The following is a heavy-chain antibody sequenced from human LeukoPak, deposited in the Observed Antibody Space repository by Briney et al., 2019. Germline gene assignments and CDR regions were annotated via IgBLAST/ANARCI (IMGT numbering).Heavy chain of an antibody. CDR1: GFTFDDYA. CDR2: ISWNSGSI. CDR3: AKDVQMTRNDYYNYFDY. V-gene: IGHV3-9*01. J-gene: IGHJ4*02. Sequence: PGRSLRLSCAASGFTFDDYAMHWVRQAPGKGLEWVSGISWNSGSIGYADSVKGRFTISRDNAKNSLYLQMNSLRPEDTALYYCAKDVQMTRNDYYNYFDYWGQGTLVTVSS. D-gene: IGHD3-22*01.